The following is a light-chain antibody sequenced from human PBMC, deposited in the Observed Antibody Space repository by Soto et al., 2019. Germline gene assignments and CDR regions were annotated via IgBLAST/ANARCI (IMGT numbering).Light chain of an antibody. J-gene: IGKJ4*01. V-gene: IGKV3-15*01. CDR3: QQYYHWPVT. CDR1: QSITRN. Sequence: EIVMTQSPATLSVSPGERATLSCRASQSITRNLAWYQQSPGQAPRLLIYGASTGATGIPPRFRGSGSGTEFTLTVDTLQSEDIAIYYCQQYYHWPVTFGGGTKVDIK. CDR2: GAS.